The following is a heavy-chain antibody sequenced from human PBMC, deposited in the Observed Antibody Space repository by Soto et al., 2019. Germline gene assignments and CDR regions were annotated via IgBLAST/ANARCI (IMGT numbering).Heavy chain of an antibody. Sequence: GGSLRLSCAASGFTFSSYGMHWVRQAPGKGLEWVAVIWYDGSNKYYADSVKGRFTISRDNSKNTLYLQMNSLRAEDTAVYYCARELAYCGGHCFHFFDYWGQGTLVPVSS. CDR1: GFTFSSYG. D-gene: IGHD2-21*02. CDR3: ARELAYCGGHCFHFFDY. CDR2: IWYDGSNK. J-gene: IGHJ4*02. V-gene: IGHV3-33*01.